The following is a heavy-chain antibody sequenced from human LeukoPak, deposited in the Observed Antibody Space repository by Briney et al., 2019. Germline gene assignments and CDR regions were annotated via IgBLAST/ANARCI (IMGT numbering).Heavy chain of an antibody. D-gene: IGHD6-6*01. V-gene: IGHV1-69*05. Sequence: GASVKVSCKASGGTFSSYAISWVRQAPGQGLEWMGGIIPIFGTANYAQKFQGRVTITTDESTSTAYMELSSLRSEDTAVYYCASGNPSIAARQDYYYYYYMDVWGKGTTVTVSS. CDR1: GGTFSSYA. CDR3: ASGNPSIAARQDYYYYYYMDV. J-gene: IGHJ6*03. CDR2: IIPIFGTA.